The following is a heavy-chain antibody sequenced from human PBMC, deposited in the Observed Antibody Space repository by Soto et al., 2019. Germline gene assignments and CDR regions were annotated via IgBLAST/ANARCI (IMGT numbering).Heavy chain of an antibody. J-gene: IGHJ3*02. CDR3: ARDRIAVAGDAFDI. V-gene: IGHV3-30-3*01. D-gene: IGHD6-19*01. CDR2: ISYDGSNK. CDR1: GFTFSSYA. Sequence: QVQLVESGGGVVQPGRSLRLSCAASGFTFSSYAMHWVRQAPGKGLEWVAVISYDGSNKYYADSVKGRFTISRDNSKNTLYLQINSLRAEDTAVYYCARDRIAVAGDAFDIWGQGTMVTVSS.